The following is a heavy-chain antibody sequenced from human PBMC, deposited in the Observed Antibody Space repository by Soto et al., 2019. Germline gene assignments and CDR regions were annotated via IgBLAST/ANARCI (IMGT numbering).Heavy chain of an antibody. CDR2: IWYDGSNK. CDR1: GFTFSSYG. D-gene: IGHD4-17*01. V-gene: IGHV3-33*01. J-gene: IGHJ4*02. CDR3: ARANLDDYGDYPTYYFDY. Sequence: QVQLVESGGGMVQPGRSLRLSCAASGFTFSSYGMHWVRQAPGKGLGWVAVIWYDGSNKYYADSVKGRFTISRDNSKNTLYLQMNSLRAEDTAVYYCARANLDDYGDYPTYYFDYWGQGTLVTVSS.